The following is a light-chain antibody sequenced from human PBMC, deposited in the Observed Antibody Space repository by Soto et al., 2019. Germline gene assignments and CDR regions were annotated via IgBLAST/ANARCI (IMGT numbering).Light chain of an antibody. Sequence: QSALTQPASVSGSPGQSITISCTGTSSDVGSYNLVSWYQQHPGKAPKLMIYEVSKRPSGVSNRFSGSKSGNTASLTISGLQAEEEADYYCCSYAGSSTFLYVFGTGTEVTVL. CDR1: SSDVGSYNL. CDR3: CSYAGSSTFLYV. J-gene: IGLJ1*01. V-gene: IGLV2-23*02. CDR2: EVS.